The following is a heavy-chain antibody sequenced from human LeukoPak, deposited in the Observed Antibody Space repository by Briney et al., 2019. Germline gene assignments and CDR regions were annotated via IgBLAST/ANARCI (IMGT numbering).Heavy chain of an antibody. CDR1: DDSITMYY. Sequence: PSETLSLTCSVSDDSITMYYWTWIRQPPGKGLEWIGYVGHTGSTNFNPSLNGRVSISRDTSKNQFSLKLSSVTAADTAVYYCARDVVAAAGTWDYWGQGTLVTVSS. J-gene: IGHJ4*02. V-gene: IGHV4-4*08. CDR3: ARDVVAAAGTWDY. CDR2: VGHTGST. D-gene: IGHD6-13*01.